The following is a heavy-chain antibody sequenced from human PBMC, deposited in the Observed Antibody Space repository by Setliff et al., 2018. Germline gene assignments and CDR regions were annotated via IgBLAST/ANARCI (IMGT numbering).Heavy chain of an antibody. J-gene: IGHJ6*03. CDR1: GYTFTSYD. CDR2: MNPNSGNT. CDR3: ARDKLWLMGYYYYYYMDV. Sequence: EASVKVSCKASGYTFTSYDINWVRQATGQGLEWMGWMNPNSGNTGYAQKFQGRVTITRDTSASTAYMELSSLRSEDTAVYYCARDKLWLMGYYYYYYMDVWGQGTTVTVSS. D-gene: IGHD5-18*01. V-gene: IGHV1-8*03.